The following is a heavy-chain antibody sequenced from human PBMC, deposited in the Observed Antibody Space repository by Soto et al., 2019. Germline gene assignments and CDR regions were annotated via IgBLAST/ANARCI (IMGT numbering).Heavy chain of an antibody. CDR2: IYYSGST. V-gene: IGHV4-31*03. Sequence: SETLSLTCTVSGGSISSGGYYWSWIRQHPGKGLEWIGYIYYSGSTYYNPSLKSRVTISVDTSKNQFSLKLSSVTAADTAVYYCARDSQSGSDGDYSTYYYGMDVWGQGTTVTVSS. D-gene: IGHD4-17*01. CDR3: ARDSQSGSDGDYSTYYYGMDV. J-gene: IGHJ6*02. CDR1: GGSISSGGYY.